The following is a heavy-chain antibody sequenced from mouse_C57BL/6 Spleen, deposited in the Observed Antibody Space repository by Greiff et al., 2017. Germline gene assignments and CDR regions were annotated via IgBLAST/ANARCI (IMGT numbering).Heavy chain of an antibody. D-gene: IGHD1-1*01. Sequence: VQLQQSGAELVRPGASVKLSCKASGYTFTDYYINWVKQRPGQGLEWIARIYPGSGNTYYNEKFKGKATLTAEKSSSTAYMQLSSLTSEDSAVYFCARDYGMDYWGQGTSVTVSS. CDR2: IYPGSGNT. V-gene: IGHV1-76*01. CDR1: GYTFTDYY. CDR3: ARDYGMDY. J-gene: IGHJ4*01.